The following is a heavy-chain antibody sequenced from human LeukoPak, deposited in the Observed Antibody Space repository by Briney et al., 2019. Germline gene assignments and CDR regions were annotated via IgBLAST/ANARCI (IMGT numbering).Heavy chain of an antibody. V-gene: IGHV4-34*01. D-gene: IGHD1-7*01. CDR1: GGSFSGYY. CDR3: ARKEGYNWNYVGWFDP. Sequence: SETLSLTCAVYGGSFSGYYWSWIRQPPGKGLEWIGEINHSGSTNYNPSLKSRVTISVDTSKNQFSLKLSSVTAADTAVYYCARKEGYNWNYVGWFDPWGQGTLVTVSS. CDR2: INHSGST. J-gene: IGHJ5*02.